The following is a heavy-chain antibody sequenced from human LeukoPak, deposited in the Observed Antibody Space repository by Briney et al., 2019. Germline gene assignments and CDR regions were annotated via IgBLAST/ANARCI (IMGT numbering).Heavy chain of an antibody. CDR3: ARDLTGGREH. CDR1: GFIVSDYW. Sequence: PPGGSLSLSCAASGFIVSDYWMHWVRPAPGKGLVWVSRINEDGRITSYAGSVKGRFTISRDTAKNTLYLEMNSLRAEDTAVYFCARDLTGGREHWGQGTLVTVSS. V-gene: IGHV3-74*01. CDR2: INEDGRIT. D-gene: IGHD3-9*01. J-gene: IGHJ1*01.